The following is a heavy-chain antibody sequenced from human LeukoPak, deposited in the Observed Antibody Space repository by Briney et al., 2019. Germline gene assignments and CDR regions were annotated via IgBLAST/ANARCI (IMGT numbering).Heavy chain of an antibody. CDR1: GFTFSSYA. Sequence: GGSLRLSCAASGFTFSSYAMGWVRQAPGKGLEWVSAITWNGGRTYYAGSVEGRFTISRDSAKTSLYLQMNSLRAEDTALYYCARDFERGYDLRYFFDYWGQGAPVTVSS. CDR2: ITWNGGRT. D-gene: IGHD5-12*01. CDR3: ARDFERGYDLRYFFDY. J-gene: IGHJ4*02. V-gene: IGHV3-20*04.